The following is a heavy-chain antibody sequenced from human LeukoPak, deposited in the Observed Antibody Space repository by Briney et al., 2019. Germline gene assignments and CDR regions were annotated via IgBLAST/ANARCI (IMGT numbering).Heavy chain of an antibody. CDR3: AREVLIATITNYGMDV. J-gene: IGHJ6*02. V-gene: IGHV3-21*01. D-gene: IGHD5-24*01. CDR1: GFTFSSYG. CDR2: ISSSSYI. Sequence: GGSLRLSCAASGFTFSSYGMNWVRQAPGKGLEWVSSISSSSYIYYADSVKGRFTISRDNAKNSLYLQMNSLRAEDTAVYYCAREVLIATITNYGMDVWGQGTTVTVSS.